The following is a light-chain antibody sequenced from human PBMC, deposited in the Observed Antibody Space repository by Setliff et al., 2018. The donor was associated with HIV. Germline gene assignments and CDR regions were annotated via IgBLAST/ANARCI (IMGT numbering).Light chain of an antibody. CDR1: SGYSNYK. CDR3: VADHGSGSNFVYG. V-gene: IGLV9-49*01. J-gene: IGLJ1*01. Sequence: QSALTRPPSASTSLGASVTLACTLNSGYSNYKVDWYQQRAGKGPRFVMRVGPGGMVGPKGDGIPDRFSVLGSGLNRFLIIKNIQGEDESDYHCVADHGSGSNFVYGFGTVTKV. CDR2: VGPGGMVG.